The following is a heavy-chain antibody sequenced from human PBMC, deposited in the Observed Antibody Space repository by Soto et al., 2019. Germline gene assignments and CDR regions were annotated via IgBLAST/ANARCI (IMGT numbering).Heavy chain of an antibody. D-gene: IGHD2-21*02. J-gene: IGHJ6*02. Sequence: SVKVSCKASGGTFSSYAISWVRQAPGQGLEWMGGIIPIFGTANYAQKFQGRVTITADKSTSTAYMELSSLRSEDTAVYYCARGACGGDCSYWYYYYGMDVWGQGTTVTVSS. CDR3: ARGACGGDCSYWYYYYGMDV. CDR1: GGTFSSYA. V-gene: IGHV1-69*06. CDR2: IIPIFGTA.